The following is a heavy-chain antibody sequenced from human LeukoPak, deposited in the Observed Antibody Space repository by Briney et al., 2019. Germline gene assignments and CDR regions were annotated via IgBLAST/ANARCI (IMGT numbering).Heavy chain of an antibody. V-gene: IGHV4-61*05. Sequence: ASETLSLTCTVSGGSISSSSYYWGWIRQPPGKGLEWIGYIYYSGSTNYSPSLKSRVTISVDTSKNQFSLKLSSVTAADTAVYYCARHVGGSYWSHYFDYWGQGTLVTVSS. CDR1: GGSISSSSYY. CDR2: IYYSGST. CDR3: ARHVGGSYWSHYFDY. J-gene: IGHJ4*02. D-gene: IGHD1-26*01.